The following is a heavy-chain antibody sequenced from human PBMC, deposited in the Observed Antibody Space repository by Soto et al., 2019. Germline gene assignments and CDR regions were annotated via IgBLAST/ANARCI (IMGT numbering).Heavy chain of an antibody. V-gene: IGHV4-59*08. D-gene: IGHD6-13*01. CDR3: ARPRGIAPAVWYFDL. CDR2: IYYCGIT. J-gene: IGHJ2*01. Sequence: QVQLQESGPGLVKPSETLSLTCTVSGGSISSHYWSWIRQPPGRGLEWIGFIYYCGITDSNPSLKSRVTISLDTSKNQLSLRLSSVTAADTAVYYCARPRGIAPAVWYFDLWGRGTLVTVSS. CDR1: GGSISSHY.